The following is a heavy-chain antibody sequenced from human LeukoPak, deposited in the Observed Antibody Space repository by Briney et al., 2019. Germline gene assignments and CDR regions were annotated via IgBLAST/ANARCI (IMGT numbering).Heavy chain of an antibody. CDR2: IYYSGST. CDR1: GGSISSYY. CDR3: ARTFSESYYYYGMDV. J-gene: IGHJ6*02. Sequence: SETLSLTCTVSGGSISSYYWSWIRQPPGKGLEWIGYIYYSGSTNYNPSLKSRVTISVDMSKNQFSLKLSSVTAADTAVYYCARTFSESYYYYGMDVWGQGTTVTVSS. D-gene: IGHD1-26*01. V-gene: IGHV4-59*01.